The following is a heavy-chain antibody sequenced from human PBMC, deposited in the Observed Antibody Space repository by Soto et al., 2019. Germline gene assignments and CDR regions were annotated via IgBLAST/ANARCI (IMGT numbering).Heavy chain of an antibody. CDR2: TRNKANSYTT. Sequence: EVQLVESGGGLVQPGGSLRLSCAASGFTFSDHYMDWVRQAPGKGLEWVGRTRNKANSYTTEYAASVKGRFTISRDDSKNSLYLQMNSLKTEDTAVYYCARDSVDTVTTNYFDYWGQGTLVTVSS. CDR3: ARDSVDTVTTNYFDY. V-gene: IGHV3-72*01. D-gene: IGHD4-17*01. CDR1: GFTFSDHY. J-gene: IGHJ4*02.